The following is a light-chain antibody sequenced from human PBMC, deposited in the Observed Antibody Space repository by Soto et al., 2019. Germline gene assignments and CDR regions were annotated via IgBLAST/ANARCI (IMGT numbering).Light chain of an antibody. V-gene: IGKV1-39*01. J-gene: IGKJ2*01. CDR3: QPSDSTPPDT. CDR2: GAF. CDR1: QSIGSH. Sequence: DIQMTQFPSSLSASVGERVTITCRASQSIGSHLNWYQQRAGKAPKLLIHGAFRLNGGVPSRFSGSGSGTDFTLTISNLQPEDYATYYCQPSDSTPPDTFGQGTKLDIK.